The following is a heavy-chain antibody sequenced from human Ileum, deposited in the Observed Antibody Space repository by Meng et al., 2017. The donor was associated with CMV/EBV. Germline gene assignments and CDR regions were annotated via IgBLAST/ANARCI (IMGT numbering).Heavy chain of an antibody. CDR1: GGSIRRSPDY. CDR3: VSDPQRPDYYDSLVYGMDV. V-gene: IGHV4-39*07. D-gene: IGHD3-22*01. Sequence: SETLSPTCTVSGGSIRRSPDYWGWVRQPPGRGLEWIGNIDYAGTTSYHSSLASRVTMSVDTSRNQFSLNLRSVTAADTDVYYCVSDPQRPDYYDSLVYGMDVWGQGTTVTVSS. J-gene: IGHJ6*02. CDR2: IDYAGTT.